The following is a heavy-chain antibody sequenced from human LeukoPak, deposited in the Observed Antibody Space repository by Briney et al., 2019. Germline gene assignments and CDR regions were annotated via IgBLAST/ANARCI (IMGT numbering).Heavy chain of an antibody. CDR1: GFTFGDYA. CDR2: IRSKAYGGTT. CDR3: TSSRSHSGSYFAY. Sequence: GRSPRLSCTASGFTFGDYAMSWVRQAPGKGLEWVGFIRSKAYGGTTEYAASVKGRFTISRDDSKSIAYLQMNSLKTEDTAVYYCTSSRSHSGSYFAYWGQGSLVTVSS. D-gene: IGHD1-26*01. V-gene: IGHV3-49*04. J-gene: IGHJ4*02.